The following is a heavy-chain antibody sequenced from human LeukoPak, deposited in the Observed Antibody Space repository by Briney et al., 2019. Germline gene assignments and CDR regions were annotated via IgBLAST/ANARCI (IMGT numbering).Heavy chain of an antibody. J-gene: IGHJ4*02. CDR1: GYTFTSYA. CDR2: INADNGNT. CDR3: ARAYYGSQSYYVDY. D-gene: IGHD3-10*01. Sequence: ASVKVSCKASGYTFTSYAIHWVRQAPGQRLEWMGWINADNGNTKYSQEFQGRVTITRDTSASTAYMELSSLRSEDTAVYYCARAYYGSQSYYVDYWGQGTLVTVSS. V-gene: IGHV1-3*03.